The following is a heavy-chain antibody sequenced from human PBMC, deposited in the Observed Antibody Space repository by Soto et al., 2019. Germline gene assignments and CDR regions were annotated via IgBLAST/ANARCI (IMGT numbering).Heavy chain of an antibody. CDR3: ARNLVAARPYFDY. CDR2: IWYDGSNK. V-gene: IGHV3-33*01. Sequence: QVQLVESGGGVVQPGRSLRLSCAASGFIFRTYGMHWVRQAPGKGLEWVEVIWYDGSNKYYADSVKGRFTISRDNSKNTLSLQMNRLRAEDTAVYYCARNLVAARPYFDYWGQGTLVTVSS. D-gene: IGHD6-6*01. J-gene: IGHJ4*02. CDR1: GFIFRTYG.